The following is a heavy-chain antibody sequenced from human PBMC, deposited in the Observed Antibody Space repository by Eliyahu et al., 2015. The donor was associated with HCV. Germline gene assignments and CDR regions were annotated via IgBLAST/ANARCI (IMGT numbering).Heavy chain of an antibody. CDR3: ASGDYYYDSSGSPPHY. D-gene: IGHD3-22*01. CDR1: XYTFTSYS. J-gene: IGHJ4*02. CDR2: ISAYNGNT. Sequence: QAQLVQSGPEVKKPGASVKVSCKASXYTFTSYSFNWVRQAPGQGFEGMGWISAYNGNTNYAQRLQGRVTMTTDTSTNTAYMELRSLRSDDTAVYYCASGDYYYDSSGSPPHYWGQGTLVTVSS. V-gene: IGHV1-18*01.